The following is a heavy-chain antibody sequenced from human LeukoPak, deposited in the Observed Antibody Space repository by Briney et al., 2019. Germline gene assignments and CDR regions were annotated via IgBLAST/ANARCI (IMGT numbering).Heavy chain of an antibody. Sequence: SETLSLTCTVSGISISSSNSYWGWIRQPPGKGLEWIGSIYYTGNTYYNASLKGRVTISIDTSKNQISLRLTSVTAADTAVYYCARAPTVTFFDYWGQGTLVTVSS. D-gene: IGHD4-17*01. V-gene: IGHV4-39*01. J-gene: IGHJ4*02. CDR1: GISISSSNSY. CDR3: ARAPTVTFFDY. CDR2: IYYTGNT.